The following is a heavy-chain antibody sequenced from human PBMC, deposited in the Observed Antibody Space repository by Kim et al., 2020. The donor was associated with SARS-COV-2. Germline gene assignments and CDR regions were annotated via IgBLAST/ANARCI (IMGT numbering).Heavy chain of an antibody. CDR3: ARGQTSPSRAMDV. V-gene: IGHV3-33*01. Sequence: GGSLRLSCAASGFTFSTYGMHWVRQAPGKGLEWVALIWFDGSNKYYADSVKGRFTISRDNSKNTLYLQMNSLRAEDTAVYHCARGQTSPSRAMDVWGQGTTVTVSS. J-gene: IGHJ6*02. CDR2: IWFDGSNK. CDR1: GFTFSTYG.